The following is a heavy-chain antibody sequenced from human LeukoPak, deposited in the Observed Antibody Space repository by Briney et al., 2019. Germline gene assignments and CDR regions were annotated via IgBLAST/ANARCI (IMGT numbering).Heavy chain of an antibody. V-gene: IGHV1-2*06. J-gene: IGHJ4*02. Sequence: ASVKVSFKASGYTFTGYYMHWVRQAPGQGLEWMGRINPNSGGTNYAQKFQGRVTMTRDTSISTAYMELSRLRSDDTAVYYCARDSLYCGGVCYPDYWGQGTLVTVSS. D-gene: IGHD2-21*02. CDR3: ARDSLYCGGVCYPDY. CDR2: INPNSGGT. CDR1: GYTFTGYY.